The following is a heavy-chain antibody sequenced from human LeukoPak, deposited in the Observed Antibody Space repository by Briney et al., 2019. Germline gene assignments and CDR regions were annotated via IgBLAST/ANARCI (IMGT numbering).Heavy chain of an antibody. J-gene: IGHJ4*02. CDR3: ARFYGSGNSFDY. CDR2: INPNSGGT. D-gene: IGHD3-10*01. Sequence: ASVKVSCKASGYTFTGYYMHWVRQAPGQGLEWMGWINPNSGGTNYAQRFQGRVTMTRDTSTSTVYVELSSLRSEDTAVYFCARFYGSGNSFDYWGQGTLVTVSS. V-gene: IGHV1-2*02. CDR1: GYTFTGYY.